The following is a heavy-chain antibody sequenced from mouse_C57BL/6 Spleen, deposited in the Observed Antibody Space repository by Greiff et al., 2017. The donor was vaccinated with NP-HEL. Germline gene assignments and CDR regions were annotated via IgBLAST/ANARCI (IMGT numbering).Heavy chain of an antibody. D-gene: IGHD1-2*01. V-gene: IGHV1-53*01. J-gene: IGHJ1*03. CDR1: GYTFTSYW. CDR2: INPSNGGT. CDR3: ARSGGLLRRYFDV. Sequence: QVQLQQPGTELVKPGASVKLSCKASGYTFTSYWMHWVKQRPGQGLEWIGNINPSNGGTNYNEKFKSKATMTVDKSSSTAYMQLSSLTSEDSAVYYWARSGGLLRRYFDVWGTGTTVTVSS.